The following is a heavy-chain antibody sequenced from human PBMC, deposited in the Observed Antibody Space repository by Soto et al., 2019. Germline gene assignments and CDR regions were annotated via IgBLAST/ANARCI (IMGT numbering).Heavy chain of an antibody. J-gene: IGHJ4*02. D-gene: IGHD2-8*02. CDR1: GGSISSYY. Sequence: QVQLQESGPGLVKPSETLSLTCTVSGGSISSYYWSWIRQPPGKGLEWIGYIYYSGITDYNPSLKSRVTISVATSKSQFSLKLSSVTAADTAVYYFARGGGVYYFDYWGQGTLVTVSS. CDR3: ARGGGVYYFDY. V-gene: IGHV4-59*01. CDR2: IYYSGIT.